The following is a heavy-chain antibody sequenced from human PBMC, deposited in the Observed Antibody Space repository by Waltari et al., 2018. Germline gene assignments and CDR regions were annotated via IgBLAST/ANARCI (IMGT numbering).Heavy chain of an antibody. V-gene: IGHV4-38-2*01. Sequence: QVQLQESGPGLVKPSETLSLTCAVSGASITRASYWGWSRQPPGKGLEWIGYVYHFGSSSYNPSLKSRVTMSVDTSKRQFSLNLSSVTAADTAVYYCARHESAHYGGFDSWGRGTLVTVSA. J-gene: IGHJ4*02. CDR3: ARHESAHYGGFDS. CDR2: VYHFGSS. CDR1: GASITRASY. D-gene: IGHD4-17*01.